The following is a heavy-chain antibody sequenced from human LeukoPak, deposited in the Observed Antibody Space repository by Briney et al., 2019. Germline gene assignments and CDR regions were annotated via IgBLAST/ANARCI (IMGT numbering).Heavy chain of an antibody. CDR2: ISCDAADI. CDR1: GFTFRNYG. J-gene: IGHJ4*02. V-gene: IGHV3-23*01. Sequence: GGSLRLSCAASGFTFRNYGMSWVRQAPGKGLEWVSAISCDAADIFYADSVKGRFTISRDNSKNTLYLQMNSLRAEDTAVYYCARGGSGYSGYEPFDYWGQGTLVTVSS. CDR3: ARGGSGYSGYEPFDY. D-gene: IGHD5-12*01.